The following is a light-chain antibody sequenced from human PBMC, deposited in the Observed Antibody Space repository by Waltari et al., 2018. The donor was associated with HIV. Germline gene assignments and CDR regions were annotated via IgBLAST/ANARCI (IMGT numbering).Light chain of an antibody. CDR3: ATWDDRLNYWV. Sequence: QSVVTQPPSASGAPGQRVTISCSGSTSNIGTNSVSWYQQFPGTAPKLLIYPDNERPSGVPDRFAGSKSGTSASLAISGLQSEDEADYYGATWDDRLNYWVFGGGTKLTVL. J-gene: IGLJ3*02. CDR2: PDN. CDR1: TSNIGTNS. V-gene: IGLV1-44*01.